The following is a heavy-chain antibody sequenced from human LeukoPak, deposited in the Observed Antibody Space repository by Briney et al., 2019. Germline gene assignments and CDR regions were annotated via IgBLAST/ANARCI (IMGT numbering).Heavy chain of an antibody. D-gene: IGHD5-24*01. CDR3: ARDQLITKYYFDY. Sequence: PGGSLRLSCAASGFTFSDYYMAWIRQAPGKGLEWVSYISRRSTATYYADSVRGRFTISRDNAKNSLDLQMHSLRPEDTAVYYCARDQLITKYYFDYWGQGALVTVSS. V-gene: IGHV3-11*01. CDR2: ISRRSTAT. J-gene: IGHJ4*02. CDR1: GFTFSDYY.